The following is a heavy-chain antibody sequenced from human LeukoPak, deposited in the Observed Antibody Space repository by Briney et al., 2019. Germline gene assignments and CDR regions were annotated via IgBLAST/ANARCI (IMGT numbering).Heavy chain of an antibody. D-gene: IGHD6-19*01. CDR1: GFTFSSYG. V-gene: IGHV3-30*02. J-gene: IGHJ4*02. Sequence: PGGSLRLSCAASGFTFSSYGMHWVRQAPGKGLEWVAFIRYDGSNKYYADSVKGRFTISRDNSKNTLYLQMNSLRAEDTAVYYCAKDGAVAGHTHYYFDYWGQGTLVTVSS. CDR2: IRYDGSNK. CDR3: AKDGAVAGHTHYYFDY.